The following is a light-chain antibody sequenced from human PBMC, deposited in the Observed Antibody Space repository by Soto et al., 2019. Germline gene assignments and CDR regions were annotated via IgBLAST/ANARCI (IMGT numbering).Light chain of an antibody. CDR3: GTWDSSLSGGV. Sequence: QSVLTQPPSVSAAPGKKATISCSGNNSNIGYNYVSWYQQLPGTAPKLLIYENNKRPSGIPDRFSGSKSGTSATLGITGLQTGDEADYYCGTWDSSLSGGVFGGGTKLTVL. J-gene: IGLJ2*01. CDR1: NSNIGYNY. V-gene: IGLV1-51*02. CDR2: ENN.